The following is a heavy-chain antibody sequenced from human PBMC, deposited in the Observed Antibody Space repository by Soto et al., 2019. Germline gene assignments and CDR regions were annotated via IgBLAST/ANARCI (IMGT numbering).Heavy chain of an antibody. CDR1: GFTFSSYG. Sequence: QVQLVESGGGVVQPGRSLRLSCAASGFTFSSYGMHWVRQAPSKGLEWVAVISYDGSNKYYADSVKGRFTISRDNSKNTLYLQMNSLRAEDTAVYYSAKARAYYYDSSALGDYWGQGTLVTVSS. CDR3: AKARAYYYDSSALGDY. V-gene: IGHV3-30*18. J-gene: IGHJ4*02. CDR2: ISYDGSNK. D-gene: IGHD3-22*01.